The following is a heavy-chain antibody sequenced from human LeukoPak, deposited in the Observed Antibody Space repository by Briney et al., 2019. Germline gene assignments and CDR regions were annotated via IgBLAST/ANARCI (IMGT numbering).Heavy chain of an antibody. Sequence: GGSLSLTCAASGFTFSSYEMNWVRQAPGKGLEWVSYISSSAGTTYYADSVKGRFTIHRDNAKNSLYLQMNSLRAEDTAVYFCARQQQQLWYDWGQGTLVTVSS. CDR3: ARQQQQLWYD. CDR2: ISSSAGTT. V-gene: IGHV3-48*03. D-gene: IGHD5-18*01. CDR1: GFTFSSYE. J-gene: IGHJ4*02.